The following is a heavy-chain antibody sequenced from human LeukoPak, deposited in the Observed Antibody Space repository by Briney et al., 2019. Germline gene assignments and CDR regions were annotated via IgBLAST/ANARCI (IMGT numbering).Heavy chain of an antibody. CDR3: ATVFLVNFWSGLRAFGI. CDR2: LNPSSGGT. J-gene: IGHJ3*02. Sequence: GASVKVSCKASGYTFTGYYMHWVRQAPGQGLEWMGWLNPSSGGTIYAQKFQGRVTMTEDTSTDTAYMELSSLRSEDTAVYYCATVFLVNFWSGLRAFGIWGQGTMVTVSS. CDR1: GYTFTGYY. D-gene: IGHD3-3*01. V-gene: IGHV1-2*02.